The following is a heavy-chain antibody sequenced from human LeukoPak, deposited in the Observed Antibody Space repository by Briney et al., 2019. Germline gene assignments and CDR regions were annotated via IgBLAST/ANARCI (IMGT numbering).Heavy chain of an antibody. CDR2: ISAYNGNT. CDR1: GYTFTSYG. CDR3: ARDKAATTELTQYFHH. V-gene: IGHV1-18*01. Sequence: ASVKVSCKASGYTFTSYGISWVRQAPGQGLEWMGWISAYNGNTNYAQKLQGRVTMTTDTSTSTAYMELRSLRSDDTAVYYCARDKAATTELTQYFHHWGQGTLVTVSS. J-gene: IGHJ1*01. D-gene: IGHD4-17*01.